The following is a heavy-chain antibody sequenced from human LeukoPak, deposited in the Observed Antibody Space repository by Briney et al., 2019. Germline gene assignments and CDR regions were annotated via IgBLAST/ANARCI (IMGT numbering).Heavy chain of an antibody. CDR2: IYTSGST. CDR3: ARQRYCSGGSCYYNWFDP. CDR1: GGSISSYY. J-gene: IGHJ5*02. Sequence: SETLSLTCTVSGGSISSYYWSWIRQPPGKGLEWIGYIYTSGSTNYNPSLKSRVTISVDTPKNQFSLKLSSVTAADTAVYYCARQRYCSGGSCYYNWFDPWGQGTLVTVSS. D-gene: IGHD2-15*01. V-gene: IGHV4-4*09.